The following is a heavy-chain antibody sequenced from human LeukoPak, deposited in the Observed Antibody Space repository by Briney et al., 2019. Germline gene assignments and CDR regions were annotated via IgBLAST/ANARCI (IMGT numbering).Heavy chain of an antibody. D-gene: IGHD3-10*01. CDR1: GFTFSSYS. CDR2: ISSSSSTI. V-gene: IGHV3-48*04. Sequence: GGSLRLSCAASGFTFSSYSMNWVRQAPGKGLEWVSYISSSSSTIYYADSVKGRFTISRDNAKNSLYLQMNSLRAEDTAVYYCARDDTVLLWFGESGYFDYWGQGTLVTVSS. CDR3: ARDDTVLLWFGESGYFDY. J-gene: IGHJ4*02.